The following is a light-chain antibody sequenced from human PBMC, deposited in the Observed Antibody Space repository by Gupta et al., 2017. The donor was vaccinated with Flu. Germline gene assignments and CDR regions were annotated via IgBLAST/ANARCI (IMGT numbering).Light chain of an antibody. V-gene: IGLV2-14*01. Sequence: QSALTQPASVSGSPGRSITISCTGTSSDVGGYNSVSWYQQHPGKAPKLMIYEVSNRPSGVSNRFSGSKSGNTASLTISGLQAEDEADYYCSSYTGSSRVVFGGGTKLTVL. CDR2: EVS. CDR1: SSDVGGYNS. J-gene: IGLJ2*01. CDR3: SSYTGSSRVV.